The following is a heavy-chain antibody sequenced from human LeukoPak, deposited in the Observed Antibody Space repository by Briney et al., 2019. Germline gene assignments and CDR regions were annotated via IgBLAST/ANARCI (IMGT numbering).Heavy chain of an antibody. Sequence: PSETLSLTCTVSGGSISSYYWSWIRQPPGKGLEWIGYIYYSGSTNYNPSLKSRVTISVDTSKNQFSLKLSSVTAADTAVYYCARDRLSTDILTGYPYWYFDLWGRGTLVTVSS. CDR1: GGSISSYY. CDR2: IYYSGST. D-gene: IGHD3-9*01. J-gene: IGHJ2*01. V-gene: IGHV4-59*01. CDR3: ARDRLSTDILTGYPYWYFDL.